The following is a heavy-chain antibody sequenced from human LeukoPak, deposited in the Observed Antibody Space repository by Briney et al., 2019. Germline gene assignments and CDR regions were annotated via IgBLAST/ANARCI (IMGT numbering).Heavy chain of an antibody. V-gene: IGHV3-7*03. CDR2: IKQDGSEK. Sequence: QSGGSLRLSCAASGFTFSSYWMSWVRQAPGKGLEWVANIKQDGSEKYYVDSVKGRFTISRDNAKNSLYLQMNSLRAEDTAAYYCARDSGIAAAGRDYWGQGTLVTVSS. J-gene: IGHJ4*02. CDR1: GFTFSSYW. D-gene: IGHD6-13*01. CDR3: ARDSGIAAAGRDY.